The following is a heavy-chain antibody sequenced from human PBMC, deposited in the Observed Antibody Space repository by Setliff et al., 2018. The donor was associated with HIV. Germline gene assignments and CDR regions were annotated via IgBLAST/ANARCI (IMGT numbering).Heavy chain of an antibody. J-gene: IGHJ6*03. Sequence: GASVKVSCKASGYTFSRYAMHWVRQAPGQRLEWMGWINAGNGNTKYSQKFQGRVSIARDTSASTAYMELSSLRSEDTAVYYCARVQTIAVAGTQYYYMDVWGKGTTVTVSS. V-gene: IGHV1-3*01. D-gene: IGHD6-19*01. CDR1: GYTFSRYA. CDR2: INAGNGNT. CDR3: ARVQTIAVAGTQYYYMDV.